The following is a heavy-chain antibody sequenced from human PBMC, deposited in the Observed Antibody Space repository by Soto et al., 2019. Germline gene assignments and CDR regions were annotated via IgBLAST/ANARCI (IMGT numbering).Heavy chain of an antibody. Sequence: SETLSLTCAVSGGSISSSNWWSWVRQPPGKGLEWIGEIYHSGSTNYNPTLKSRVTISVDTSKNQFSLKLSSVTAADTAVYYCARDLYSSSWYGPWHYYGMDVWGQGTTVTVSS. CDR1: GGSISSSNW. CDR2: IYHSGST. V-gene: IGHV4-4*02. D-gene: IGHD6-13*01. CDR3: ARDLYSSSWYGPWHYYGMDV. J-gene: IGHJ6*02.